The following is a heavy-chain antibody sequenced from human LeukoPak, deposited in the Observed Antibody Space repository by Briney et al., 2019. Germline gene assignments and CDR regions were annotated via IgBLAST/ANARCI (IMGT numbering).Heavy chain of an antibody. CDR1: GFTFSSYA. CDR3: AKDRRELNYYYYYMDV. J-gene: IGHJ6*03. V-gene: IGHV3-23*01. CDR2: ISGSGGST. D-gene: IGHD1-26*01. Sequence: GGSLRLSCAASGFTFSSYAMSWVRQAPGKGLEWVSAISGSGGSTYYADSVKGRFTISRDNSKNTLYLQMNSLRAEDTAVYYCAKDRRELNYYYYYMDVWGKGTTVIVSS.